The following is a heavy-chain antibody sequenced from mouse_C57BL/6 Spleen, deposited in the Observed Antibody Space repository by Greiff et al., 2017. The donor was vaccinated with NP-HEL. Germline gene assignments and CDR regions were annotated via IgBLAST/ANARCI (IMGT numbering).Heavy chain of an antibody. CDR2: IYPRSGNT. J-gene: IGHJ2*01. CDR3: ARSEAQATYFDY. CDR1: GYTFTSYG. Sequence: VQLQESGAELARPGASVKLSCKASGYTFTSYGISWVKQRTGQGLEWIGEIYPRSGNTYYNEKFKGKATLTADKSSSTAYMELRSLTSEDSAVYFCARSEAQATYFDYWGQGTTLTVSS. V-gene: IGHV1-81*01. D-gene: IGHD3-2*02.